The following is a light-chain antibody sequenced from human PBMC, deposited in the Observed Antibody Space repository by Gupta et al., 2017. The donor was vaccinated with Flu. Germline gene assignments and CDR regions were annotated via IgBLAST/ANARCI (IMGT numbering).Light chain of an antibody. Sequence: VLVVSAASDRPSGLPYRFSGSNSGNEDNLTISRVEAGDEADYYCQVWYTRSSYVVFGGGTNLTVL. CDR2: AAS. CDR3: QVWYTRSSYVV. V-gene: IGLV3-21*02. J-gene: IGLJ2*01.